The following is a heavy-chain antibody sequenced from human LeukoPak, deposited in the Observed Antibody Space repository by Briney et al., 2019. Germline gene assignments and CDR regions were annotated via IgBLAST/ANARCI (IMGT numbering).Heavy chain of an antibody. CDR1: GGSISSYY. V-gene: IGHV4-59*01. CDR2: IYYSGST. Sequence: SGPGLVKPSETLSLTCTVSGGSISSYYWSWIRQPPGKGLEWIGYIYYSGSTNYNPSLKSRVTISVDTSKNQFSLKLSSVTAADTAVYYCARVTPDSSWYGPFDYWDQGTLVTVSS. D-gene: IGHD6-13*01. J-gene: IGHJ4*02. CDR3: ARVTPDSSWYGPFDY.